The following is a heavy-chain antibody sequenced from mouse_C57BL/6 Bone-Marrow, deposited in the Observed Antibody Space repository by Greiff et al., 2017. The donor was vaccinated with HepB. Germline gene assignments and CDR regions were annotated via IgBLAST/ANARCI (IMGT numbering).Heavy chain of an antibody. Sequence: EVQLQESGGGLVQPGGSLKLSCAASGFTFSDYYMYWVRQTPEKRLEWVAYISNGGGSTYYPDNVKGRFTISRDNANNTLYLQMSRLKSEDTAMYYCAIQGGYYGNYGWFDYWGQGTTLTVSS. V-gene: IGHV5-12*01. D-gene: IGHD2-1*01. J-gene: IGHJ2*01. CDR3: AIQGGYYGNYGWFDY. CDR2: ISNGGGST. CDR1: GFTFSDYY.